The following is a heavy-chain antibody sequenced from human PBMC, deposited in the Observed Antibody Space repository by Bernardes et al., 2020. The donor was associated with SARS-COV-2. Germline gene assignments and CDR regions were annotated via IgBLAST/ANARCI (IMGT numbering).Heavy chain of an antibody. CDR3: ARGFDY. CDR2: GFYTGNT. CDR1: GASVSSVNYQ. Sequence: SETLSLTCSVSGASVSSVNYQWCWMRQPPGKGLEWIGFGFYTGNTNYNPSLQSRVTISVDTSKNQFSLKLSSVTAADTAVYYCARGFDYWGQGILVTVSS. J-gene: IGHJ4*02. V-gene: IGHV4-61*01.